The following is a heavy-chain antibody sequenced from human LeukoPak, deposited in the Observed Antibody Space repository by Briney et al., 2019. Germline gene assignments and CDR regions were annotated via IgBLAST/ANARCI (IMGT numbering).Heavy chain of an antibody. Sequence: SETLSLTCTVSGGSISSSSYYWAWIRKPPGKGLEWIGSIYYSGSTYYNPSLKSRVTISVDTSKNQFSLKLSSVTAADTAVYYCASTTIFGVVLGYWGQGTLVTVSS. CDR1: GGSISSSSYY. CDR3: ASTTIFGVVLGY. J-gene: IGHJ4*02. D-gene: IGHD3-3*01. V-gene: IGHV4-39*07. CDR2: IYYSGST.